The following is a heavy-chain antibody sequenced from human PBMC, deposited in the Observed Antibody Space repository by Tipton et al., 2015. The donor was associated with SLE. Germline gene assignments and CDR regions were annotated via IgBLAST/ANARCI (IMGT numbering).Heavy chain of an antibody. CDR2: MRFDGTQI. Sequence: GSLRLSCAASGFTFSVHDMHWVRQAPGKGLEWLSFMRFDGTQIQYADSVKGRFTISRDNAKNSLYLQMNSLRAEDTAVHYCARASSGSPYYFDYWGQGTLVTVSS. J-gene: IGHJ4*02. CDR3: ARASSGSPYYFDY. D-gene: IGHD1-26*01. CDR1: GFTFSVHD. V-gene: IGHV3-30*02.